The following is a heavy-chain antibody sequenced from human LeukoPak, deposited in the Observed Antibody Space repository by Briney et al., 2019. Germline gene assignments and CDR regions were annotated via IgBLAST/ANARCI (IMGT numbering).Heavy chain of an antibody. V-gene: IGHV3-48*03. CDR1: GFTLSSYE. J-gene: IGHJ2*01. CDR3: ASSYWYFDL. CDR2: ISSSGSTI. Sequence: SGGSLRLSCAASGFTLSSYEMNWVRQAPGKGLEWVSYISSSGSTIYYADSVKGRFTISRGNAKNSLYLQMNSLRAEDTAVYYCASSYWYFDLWGRGTLVTVSS.